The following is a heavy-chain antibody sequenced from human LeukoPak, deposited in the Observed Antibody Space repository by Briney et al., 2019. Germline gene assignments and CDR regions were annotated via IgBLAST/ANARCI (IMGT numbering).Heavy chain of an antibody. CDR1: GYTFTSYC. D-gene: IGHD3-22*01. V-gene: IGHV1-46*01. J-gene: IGHJ4*02. CDR2: INPSGGST. Sequence: ASVKVSCKASGYTFTSYCVRWVRQAPGQGLEWMGIINPSGGSTSYAQKFQGRVTMTRDTSTSTVYMELSSLRSEDTAVYYCARADSSGYLSTFDYWGQGTLVTVSS. CDR3: ARADSSGYLSTFDY.